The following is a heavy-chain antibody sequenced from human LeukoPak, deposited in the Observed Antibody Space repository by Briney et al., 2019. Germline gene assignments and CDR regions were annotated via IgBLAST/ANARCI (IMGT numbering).Heavy chain of an antibody. CDR1: GFTFTCLA. D-gene: IGHD6-6*01. J-gene: IGHJ4*02. CDR3: AKDLVLGPFDY. CDR2: ISGSGGST. V-gene: IGHV3-23*01. Sequence: GGSLILSCAASGFTFTCLAMSWVRQAVGKGVQLVSSISGSGGSTYYADSVKGRFTISRDNSKNTLYLQMNSLRAGDTAVYFCAKDLVLGPFDYWGQGTLVTVSS.